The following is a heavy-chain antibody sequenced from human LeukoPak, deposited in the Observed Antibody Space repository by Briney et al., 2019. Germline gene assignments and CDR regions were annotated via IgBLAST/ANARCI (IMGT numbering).Heavy chain of an antibody. CDR3: ARHLARSAPFDS. J-gene: IGHJ4*02. CDR1: GGSISSSYYW. D-gene: IGHD6-6*01. Sequence: SETLSLTCYVSGGSISSSYYWWGWIRQPPGKGLEWIGSISYTGSTYYNPSVTSRVTISADTSKNQFSLKLSSVTAAETAVYYCARHLARSAPFDSWGQGTLVTVSS. CDR2: ISYTGST. V-gene: IGHV4-39*01.